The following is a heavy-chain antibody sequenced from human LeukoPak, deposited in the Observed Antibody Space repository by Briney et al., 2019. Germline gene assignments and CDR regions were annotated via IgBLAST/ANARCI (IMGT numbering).Heavy chain of an antibody. V-gene: IGHV4-31*01. CDR1: GGSISGGGYY. J-gene: IGHJ3*02. D-gene: IGHD3-22*01. CDR3: ARDWVSSGQNDAFDI. CDR2: IYYSGST. Sequence: SQTLSLTCTVSGGSISGGGYYWSWIRQHPGKGLEWIGYIYYSGSTYYNPSLKSQVTISVDTSKNQFSLKLSSVTAADTAVYYCARDWVSSGQNDAFDIWGQGTMVTVSS.